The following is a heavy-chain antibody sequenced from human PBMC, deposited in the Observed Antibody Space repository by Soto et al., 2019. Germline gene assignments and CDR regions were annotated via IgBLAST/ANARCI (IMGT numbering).Heavy chain of an antibody. D-gene: IGHD5-12*01. Sequence: TSETLSLTCTVSGGSISSYYWSWIRQPPGKGLEWIGYIYYSGSTNYNPSLKSRVTISVDTSKNQFSLKLSSVTAADTAVYYCARHAIEIVATTNFDYWGQGTLVTVSS. V-gene: IGHV4-59*08. CDR1: GGSISSYY. CDR3: ARHAIEIVATTNFDY. J-gene: IGHJ4*02. CDR2: IYYSGST.